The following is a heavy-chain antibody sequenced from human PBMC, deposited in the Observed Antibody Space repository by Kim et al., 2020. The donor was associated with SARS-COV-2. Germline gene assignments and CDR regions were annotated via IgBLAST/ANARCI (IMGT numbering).Heavy chain of an antibody. CDR3: ARDLWDTAMVEIDY. J-gene: IGHJ4*02. V-gene: IGHV3-30*01. D-gene: IGHD5-18*01. Sequence: SADTGKGRFTISRDNSKNTLYLHMNSLRAEDTAVYYCARDLWDTAMVEIDYWGQGTLVTVSS.